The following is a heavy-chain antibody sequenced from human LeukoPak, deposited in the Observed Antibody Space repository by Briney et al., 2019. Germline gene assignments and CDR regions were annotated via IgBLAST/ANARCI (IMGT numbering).Heavy chain of an antibody. J-gene: IGHJ4*02. Sequence: PSETLSLTCAVSGYSISSGYYWGWIRQPPGRGLEWVGNIYHSGSTYYNPSLKSRVTISVDTSKNQFSLKLSSVTAADTAVYYCARLGGSSVDYWGQGTLVTVSS. CDR3: ARLGGSSVDY. D-gene: IGHD1-26*01. CDR1: GYSISSGYY. CDR2: IYHSGST. V-gene: IGHV4-38-2*01.